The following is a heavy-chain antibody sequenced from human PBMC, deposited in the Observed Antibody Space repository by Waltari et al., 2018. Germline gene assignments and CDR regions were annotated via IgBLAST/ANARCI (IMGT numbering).Heavy chain of an antibody. V-gene: IGHV3-48*03. CDR2: ISSSGTTT. J-gene: IGHJ4*02. CDR3: ARRYCSSTSCTIDY. Sequence: EVQLVESGGGLVQPGGSLTLSCAPSGFPFRPSDMNWVRPAPGKGLEWVSYISSSGTTTFYEDSVKGRFTISRDNSNNSLYLQMNSLRAEDTSVYYCARRYCSSTSCTIDYWGQGTLVTVSS. D-gene: IGHD2-2*01. CDR1: GFPFRPSD.